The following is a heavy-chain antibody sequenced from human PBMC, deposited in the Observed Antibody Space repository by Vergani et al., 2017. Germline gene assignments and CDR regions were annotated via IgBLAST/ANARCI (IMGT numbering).Heavy chain of an antibody. CDR2: IWYDGSNK. CDR3: AKGPLGYCSGGSCHIDY. D-gene: IGHD2-15*01. J-gene: IGHJ4*02. V-gene: IGHV3-33*06. Sequence: QVQLVESGGGVVQPGRSLRLSCAASGFTFSSYGMHWVRQAPGKGLEWVAVIWYDGSNKYYADSVKGRFTISRDNSKNTLYLQMNSLRAEDTAVYYCAKGPLGYCSGGSCHIDYWGQGTLVTVSS. CDR1: GFTFSSYG.